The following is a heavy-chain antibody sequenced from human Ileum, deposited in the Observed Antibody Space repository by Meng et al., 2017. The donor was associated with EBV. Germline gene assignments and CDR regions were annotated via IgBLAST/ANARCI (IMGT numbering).Heavy chain of an antibody. Sequence: VQLVQSGTEVKKPWASVTVSCNASGYPFTNYGITWVRQAPGQGLEWMGWISAYNGNTNYAQKLQGRVTMTTDTSTSTAYMELRSLRSDDTAVYYCARDRQCGYWGQGTLVTVSS. CDR3: ARDRQCGY. CDR2: ISAYNGNT. D-gene: IGHD6-19*01. CDR1: GYPFTNYG. J-gene: IGHJ4*02. V-gene: IGHV1-18*01.